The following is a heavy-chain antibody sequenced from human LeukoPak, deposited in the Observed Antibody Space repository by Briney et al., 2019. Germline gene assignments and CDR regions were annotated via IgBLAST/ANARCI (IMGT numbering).Heavy chain of an antibody. CDR3: ATESYGGA. CDR1: DFTVSSNS. V-gene: IGHV3-53*01. Sequence: PEGSLRLSCAASDFTVSSNSMSWVRQAPGEGLEWVSVTYSSGSTHYADSVKGRFTISRDSSKNTLYLQMNSLRAEDTAVYYCATESYGGAWGQGTLVTVSS. J-gene: IGHJ4*02. CDR2: TYSSGST. D-gene: IGHD1-26*01.